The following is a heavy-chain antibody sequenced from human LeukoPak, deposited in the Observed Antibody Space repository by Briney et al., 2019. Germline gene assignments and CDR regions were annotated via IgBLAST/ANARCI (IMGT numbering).Heavy chain of an antibody. CDR3: ASLNGNLFDY. CDR2: ISYDGSNK. CDR1: GFTFSSYA. V-gene: IGHV3-30-3*01. Sequence: GGSLRLSCAASGFTFSSYAMHWVRQAPGKGLEWVAVISYDGSNKYYADSVKGRFTISRDNSKNALYLQMNSLRAEDTAVYYCASLNGNLFDYWGQGTLVTVSS. J-gene: IGHJ4*02. D-gene: IGHD4-23*01.